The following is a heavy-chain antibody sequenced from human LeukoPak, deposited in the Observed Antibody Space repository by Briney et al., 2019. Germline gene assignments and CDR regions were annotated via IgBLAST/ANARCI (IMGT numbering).Heavy chain of an antibody. V-gene: IGHV3-30-3*01. CDR1: GFTFSSYA. Sequence: QPGRSLRLSCAASGFTFSSYAMHWVRQAPGKGLEWVAVISYDGSNKYYADSVKGRFTISRDNSKNTLYLQMNSLRAEDTAVYYGATPKDPITMIVVALDYWGQGTLVTVSS. J-gene: IGHJ4*02. CDR2: ISYDGSNK. CDR3: ATPKDPITMIVVALDY. D-gene: IGHD3-22*01.